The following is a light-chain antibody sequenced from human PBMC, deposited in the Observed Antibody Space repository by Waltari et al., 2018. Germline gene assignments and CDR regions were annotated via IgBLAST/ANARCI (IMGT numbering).Light chain of an antibody. CDR1: SSDIGLYDL. Sequence: QSALTQPASVSASLGQSLTISCTGTSSDIGLYDLISWYQQHPGKAPKLIIHETTTRPSGVPNRVSGSKSGNTASLTISGLQAEDEADYYCCSFAGRSWLFGGGTKLTVL. CDR3: CSFAGRSWL. V-gene: IGLV2-23*01. J-gene: IGLJ3*02. CDR2: ETT.